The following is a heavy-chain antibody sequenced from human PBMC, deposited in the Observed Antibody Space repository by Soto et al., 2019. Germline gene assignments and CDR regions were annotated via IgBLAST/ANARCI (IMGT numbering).Heavy chain of an antibody. J-gene: IGHJ4*02. V-gene: IGHV4-4*02. Sequence: VQLTESGPGLVRPSGTLSLSCDVSSGSITTSVLWTWVRRFPGKGLEWIGEIAHDGHTNYNPSLSGRVTMSVDLSNSQFSLKVASVTAADTALYFCVCGRDCDYWGQGTLVTVSS. CDR3: VCGRDCDY. CDR2: IAHDGHT. D-gene: IGHD2-21*02. CDR1: SGSITTSVL.